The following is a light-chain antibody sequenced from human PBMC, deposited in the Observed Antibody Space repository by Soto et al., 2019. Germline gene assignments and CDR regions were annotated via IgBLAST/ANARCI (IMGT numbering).Light chain of an antibody. CDR3: SSYAAQKV. Sequence: QSVLTQPPSASGSPGQSVTISCTGTSSDVGGYNYVSWYQQHPGKAPKLMIYEVSKRPSGVPDRFSGSKSGNTASLTVSGLQAEDEADYYCSSYAAQKVFGGGTQLTVL. J-gene: IGLJ2*01. CDR2: EVS. V-gene: IGLV2-8*01. CDR1: SSDVGGYNY.